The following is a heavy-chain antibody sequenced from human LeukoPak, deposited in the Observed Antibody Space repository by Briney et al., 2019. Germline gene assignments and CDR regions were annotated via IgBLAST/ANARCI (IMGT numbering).Heavy chain of an antibody. D-gene: IGHD6-19*01. CDR1: GGSISSSSYC. CDR3: ARGPRGLGMAGTFDY. CDR2: IFYSGTT. Sequence: SETLSLTCTVSGGSISSSSYCWGWIRQPPGKGLEWIGTIFYSGTTYYNPSLKSRVTISVDTSKNQFSLKLSSVTAADTAVYYCARGPRGLGMAGTFDYWGQGTLVTVSS. J-gene: IGHJ4*02. V-gene: IGHV4-39*01.